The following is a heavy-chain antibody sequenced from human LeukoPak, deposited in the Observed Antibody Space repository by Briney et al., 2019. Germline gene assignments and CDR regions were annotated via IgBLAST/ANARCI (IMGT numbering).Heavy chain of an antibody. J-gene: IGHJ3*02. CDR3: ARRGCSGGSCPRGAFDI. CDR1: GVSIRRYY. Sequence: SETLSLTCTVSGVSIRRYYWSWLRQPPGKGLEWLGYIYYSGSTNYNPSLKSRVTISVDTSKNQFSLKLSSVTAADTAVYYCARRGCSGGSCPRGAFDIWGQGTMVTVSS. D-gene: IGHD2-15*01. V-gene: IGHV4-59*08. CDR2: IYYSGST.